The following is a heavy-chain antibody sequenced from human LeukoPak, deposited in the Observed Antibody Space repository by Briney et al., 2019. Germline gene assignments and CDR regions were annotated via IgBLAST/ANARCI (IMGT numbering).Heavy chain of an antibody. J-gene: IGHJ6*02. D-gene: IGHD3-16*01. CDR3: ANHRWGYGMDV. CDR2: IKQDGSEK. Sequence: GGSLRLSCAASGFTFSSNWINWLRQAPGKGLEWVAKIKQDGSEKYYVDSVKGRFTISRDNAKNSLYLQMNSLRAEDTAVYYCANHRWGYGMDVWGQGTTVTVSS. V-gene: IGHV3-7*01. CDR1: GFTFSSNW.